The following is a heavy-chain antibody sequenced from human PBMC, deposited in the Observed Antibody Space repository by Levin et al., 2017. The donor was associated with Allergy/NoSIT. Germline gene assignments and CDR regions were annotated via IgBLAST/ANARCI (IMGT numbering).Heavy chain of an antibody. D-gene: IGHD1-26*01. Sequence: SETLSLTCSVSGDSVSSGTYHWCWIRQPPGKGLEWIGCFSDTGDTNGSPSLNSPVTISIDTSKNQLSLRLRSVTAADTAVYFCAAYYRGSGGKGSWGQGTLVTVSS. J-gene: IGHJ1*01. CDR1: GDSVSSGTYH. V-gene: IGHV4-61*01. CDR3: AAYYRGSGGKGS. CDR2: FSDTGDT.